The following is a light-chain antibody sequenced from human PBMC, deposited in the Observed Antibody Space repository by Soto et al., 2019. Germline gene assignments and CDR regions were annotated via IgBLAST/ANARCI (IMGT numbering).Light chain of an antibody. Sequence: QSALTQPASVSGSPGQSITISCTGTSSDFGGYNYVSWYQRHPGKAPKLMIYDVSNRPSGVSNRFPGSKSGNTASLTISGLQAEDEADYYCSSYTSSSIFYVFGTGTKVTVL. CDR2: DVS. CDR1: SSDFGGYNY. J-gene: IGLJ1*01. V-gene: IGLV2-14*01. CDR3: SSYTSSSIFYV.